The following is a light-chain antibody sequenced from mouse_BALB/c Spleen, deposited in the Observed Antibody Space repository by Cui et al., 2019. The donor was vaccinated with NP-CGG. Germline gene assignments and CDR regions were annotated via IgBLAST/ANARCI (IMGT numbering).Light chain of an antibody. Sequence: HAVVTHESALTTSPGETVTLTCRSSTGAVTTSNYANWVQEKPDHLFTGLIGGTINRAPGVPARFSGSLIGDEAALTITGAQTEDEAIYFCALWYSNHWVFGGGTKLTVL. J-gene: IGLJ1*01. V-gene: IGLV1*01. CDR3: ALWYSNHWV. CDR2: GTI. CDR1: TGAVTTSNY.